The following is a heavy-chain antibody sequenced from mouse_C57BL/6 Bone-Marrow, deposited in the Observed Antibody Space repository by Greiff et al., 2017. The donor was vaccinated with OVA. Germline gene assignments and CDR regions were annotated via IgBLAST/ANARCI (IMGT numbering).Heavy chain of an antibody. V-gene: IGHV1-50*01. CDR3: ARALITTVVAKNFDV. D-gene: IGHD1-1*01. CDR2: IDPSDSYT. J-gene: IGHJ1*03. Sequence: QQSCKASGYTFTSYWMQWVKQRPGQGLEWIGEIDPSDSYTNYNQKFKGKATLTVDTSSSTAYMQLSSLTSEDSAVYYCARALITTVVAKNFDVWGTGTTVTVSS. CDR1: GYTFTSYW.